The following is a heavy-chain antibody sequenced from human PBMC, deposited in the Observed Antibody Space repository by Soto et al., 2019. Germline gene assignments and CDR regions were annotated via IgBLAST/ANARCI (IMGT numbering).Heavy chain of an antibody. Sequence: QVQLQESGPGLVKPSETLSLTCTVSGGSISSYYWSWIRQPPGKGLEWIGYIYYSGSTNYNPSLKRRLTISVDTSKNQFSLKLSSVTAADTAVYYCARRYGYSFDYWGQGTLVTVSS. CDR3: ARRYGYSFDY. J-gene: IGHJ4*02. CDR1: GGSISSYY. CDR2: IYYSGST. V-gene: IGHV4-59*08. D-gene: IGHD1-1*01.